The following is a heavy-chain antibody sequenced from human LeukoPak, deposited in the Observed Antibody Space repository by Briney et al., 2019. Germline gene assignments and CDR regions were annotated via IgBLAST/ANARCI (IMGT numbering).Heavy chain of an antibody. V-gene: IGHV1-2*02. Sequence: ASVKVSCKASGYTFTGYYMHWVRQAPGQGLEWMGWINPNSGGTNYAQKFQGRVTMTRDTSISTAYMELSRLRSDDTAVYYCARSTYKWGYFDYWGQGTLVTVSS. CDR3: ARSTYKWGYFDY. CDR1: GYTFTGYY. J-gene: IGHJ4*02. CDR2: INPNSGGT. D-gene: IGHD1-1*01.